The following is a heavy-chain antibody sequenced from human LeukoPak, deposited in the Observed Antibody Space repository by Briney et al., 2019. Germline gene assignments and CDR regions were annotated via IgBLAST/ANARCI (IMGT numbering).Heavy chain of an antibody. CDR2: INPNSGGT. D-gene: IGHD2-2*01. CDR1: GYTFTGDY. V-gene: IGHV1-2*02. CDR3: ARGGPALTLGDYFDY. Sequence: EASVKVSCKASGYTFTGDYMHWVRQAPGQGLEWMGWINPNSGGTNYAQKFQGRVTMTRDTSISTAYMELSRLRSDDTAVYYCARGGPALTLGDYFDYWGQGTLVTVSS. J-gene: IGHJ4*02.